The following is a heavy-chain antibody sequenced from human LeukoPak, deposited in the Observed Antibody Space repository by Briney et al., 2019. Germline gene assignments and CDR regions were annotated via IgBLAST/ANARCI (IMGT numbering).Heavy chain of an antibody. CDR1: GFTFSTAW. V-gene: IGHV3-15*01. J-gene: IGHJ4*02. CDR3: TTDGYCSGGNCYSYDY. Sequence: GGSLRLSCAASGFTFSTAWVNWVRQAPRKGLEWVGRIKSKTDGGTIDYAAPVKGRFTISRDDSKNTLYLQMNSLKTEDTAVYYCTTDGYCSGGNCYSYDYWGLGTLVTVSS. D-gene: IGHD2-15*01. CDR2: IKSKTDGGTI.